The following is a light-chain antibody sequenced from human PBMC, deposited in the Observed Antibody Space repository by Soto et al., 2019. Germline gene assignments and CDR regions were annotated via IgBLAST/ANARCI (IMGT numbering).Light chain of an antibody. CDR2: LNSDGSH. CDR3: QTWGTGIQV. CDR1: SGHSSYA. V-gene: IGLV4-69*01. Sequence: QLVLTQSPSASASLGASVKLTCTLSSGHSSYAIAWHQQQPEKGPRYLMKLNSDGSHSKGDGIPDRFSGSSSGAERYLTISSLQSEDEADYYCQTWGTGIQVFGGGTKRTFL. J-gene: IGLJ2*01.